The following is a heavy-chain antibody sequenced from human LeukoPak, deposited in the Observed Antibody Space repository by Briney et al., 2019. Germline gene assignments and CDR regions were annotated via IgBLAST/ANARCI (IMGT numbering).Heavy chain of an antibody. J-gene: IGHJ3*02. CDR3: ARKVYARSGLDAFDI. V-gene: IGHV4-4*07. CDR2: IYTSGST. D-gene: IGHD2-8*01. CDR1: GGSISSYY. Sequence: SETLSLTCTVSGGSISSYYWSWIRQPAGEGLEWIGRIYTSGSTNYNPSLKSRVTMSVDTSKNQFSLKLSSVTAADTAVYYCARKVYARSGLDAFDIWGQGTMVTVSS.